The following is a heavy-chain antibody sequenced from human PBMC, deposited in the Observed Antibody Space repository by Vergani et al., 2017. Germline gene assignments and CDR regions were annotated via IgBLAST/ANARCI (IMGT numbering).Heavy chain of an antibody. CDR2: ISWNSGSI. Sequence: EVQLVESGGVVVQPGGSLRLSCAASGFTFDDYTMHWVRQGPGKGLGWVSGISWNSGSIGNADSVKGRFTISRDNAKTSLYLQMNSLRAEDTALYYCAKIKSPGYSYGIDYWGQGTLVTVSS. J-gene: IGHJ4*02. CDR1: GFTFDDYT. D-gene: IGHD5-18*01. CDR3: AKIKSPGYSYGIDY. V-gene: IGHV3-9*01.